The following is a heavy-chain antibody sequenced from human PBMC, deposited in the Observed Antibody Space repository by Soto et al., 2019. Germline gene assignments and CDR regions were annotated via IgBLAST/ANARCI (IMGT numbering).Heavy chain of an antibody. CDR1: GYTFTSYA. CDR2: INAGNGNT. D-gene: IGHD6-19*01. J-gene: IGHJ4*02. Sequence: ASVKVSCKASGYTFTSYAMHWVRQAPGQRLEWMGWINAGNGNTKYAQKLQGRVTMTTDTSTSTAYMELRSLRSDDTAVCYCAKNDGYSNGYWVNWGQGTLVTVSP. V-gene: IGHV1-3*01. CDR3: AKNDGYSNGYWVN.